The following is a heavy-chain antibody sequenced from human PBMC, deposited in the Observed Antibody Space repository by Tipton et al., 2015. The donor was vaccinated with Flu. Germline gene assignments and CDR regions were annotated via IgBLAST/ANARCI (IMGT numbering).Heavy chain of an antibody. Sequence: TLSLTCAVSGGSISSGNWWGWVRQPPEKGLEWIGEIYHSGTPNYNPSLKTRVTISLDKSKNRFSLRLSSATAADTAVYYCARADNSGYYGWPYYFDYWGQGTLVTVSS. CDR2: IYHSGTP. CDR3: ARADNSGYYGWPYYFDY. D-gene: IGHD3-22*01. J-gene: IGHJ4*02. CDR1: GGSISSGNW. V-gene: IGHV4-4*02.